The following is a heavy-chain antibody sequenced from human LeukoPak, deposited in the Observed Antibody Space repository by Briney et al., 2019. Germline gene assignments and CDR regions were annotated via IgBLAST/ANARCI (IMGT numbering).Heavy chain of an antibody. J-gene: IGHJ6*02. Sequence: GGSLRLSCAASGFTFSSYSMNWVRQAPGKGLEWVSSISSSSRYIYYADSMKGRFTVSRDNAKNSLYLQMNSLRAEDTAVYYCARISSSWYVDYYYGMDVWGQGTTVTVSS. CDR3: ARISSSWYVDYYYGMDV. V-gene: IGHV3-21*01. D-gene: IGHD6-13*01. CDR2: ISSSSRYI. CDR1: GFTFSSYS.